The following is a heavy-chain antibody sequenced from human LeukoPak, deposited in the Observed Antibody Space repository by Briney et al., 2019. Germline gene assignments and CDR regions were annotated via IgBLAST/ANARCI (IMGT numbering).Heavy chain of an antibody. CDR1: GGSISSSNW. J-gene: IGHJ4*02. D-gene: IGHD5-18*01. CDR2: INHSGST. Sequence: SGTLSLTCAVSGGSISSSNWWSWVRQPPGKGLEWIGEINHSGSTNYNPSLKSRVTISVDTSKNQFSLKLSSVTAADTAVYYCARGRGYSYGRERYYFDYWGQGTLVTVSP. V-gene: IGHV4-4*02. CDR3: ARGRGYSYGRERYYFDY.